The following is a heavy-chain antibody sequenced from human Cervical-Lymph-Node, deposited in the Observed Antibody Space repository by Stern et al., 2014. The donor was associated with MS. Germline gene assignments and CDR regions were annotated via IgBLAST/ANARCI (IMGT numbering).Heavy chain of an antibody. CDR3: ARQTTAWASDV. V-gene: IGHV5-51*01. CDR1: GFTFSIYW. D-gene: IGHD1-14*01. Sequence: VQLVQSGAELIRPGESLKISCKGSGFTFSIYWIACVRQMPGKGLEWMGIIYPGDSETRYSPSFQGQVTMSADKSTSTAYLQWSSLNAADTAMYFCARQTTAWASDVWGQGTLVTVSS. J-gene: IGHJ4*02. CDR2: IYPGDSET.